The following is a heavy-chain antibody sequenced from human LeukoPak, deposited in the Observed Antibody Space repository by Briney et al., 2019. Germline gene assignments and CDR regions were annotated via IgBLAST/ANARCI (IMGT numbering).Heavy chain of an antibody. D-gene: IGHD6-13*01. J-gene: IGHJ5*02. CDR1: GGSISSYY. CDR3: ATGRWGSSWYRGFDP. V-gene: IGHV4-59*08. Sequence: SEILSLTCTVSGGSISSYYWSWIRQPPGKGLEWIGYIYYSGSTNYNPSLKSRVTISVDTSKNQFSLKLSSVTAADTAVYYCATGRWGSSWYRGFDPWGQGTLVTVSS. CDR2: IYYSGST.